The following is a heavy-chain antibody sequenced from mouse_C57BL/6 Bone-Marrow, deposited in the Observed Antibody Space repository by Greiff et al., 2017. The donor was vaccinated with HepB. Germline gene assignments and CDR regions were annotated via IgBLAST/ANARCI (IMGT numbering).Heavy chain of an antibody. Sequence: QVQLQQPGAELVKPGASVKMSCKASGYTFTSYWITWVKQRPGQGLEWIGDIYPGSGSTNYNEKFKSKATLTVDTSSSTAYMQLSSLTSEDAAVYYGARGGRDGDAMDDWGQGTSVTVSS. CDR2: IYPGSGST. D-gene: IGHD3-3*01. J-gene: IGHJ4*01. CDR1: GYTFTSYW. V-gene: IGHV1-55*01. CDR3: ARGGRDGDAMDD.